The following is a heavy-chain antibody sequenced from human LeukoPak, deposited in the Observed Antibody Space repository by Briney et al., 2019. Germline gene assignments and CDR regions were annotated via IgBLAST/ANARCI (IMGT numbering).Heavy chain of an antibody. Sequence: GGSLRLSCAASGFTFSTYAMSWVRQAPGKGLEWVSGISGSGGSTYYADSVRGRFTISRDNSKNTLYLQMNGLRAEDTAVYYCAKDITMVRGIIERHYYGMDVWGQGTTVTVS. CDR2: ISGSGGST. V-gene: IGHV3-23*01. CDR1: GFTFSTYA. CDR3: AKDITMVRGIIERHYYGMDV. J-gene: IGHJ6*02. D-gene: IGHD3-10*01.